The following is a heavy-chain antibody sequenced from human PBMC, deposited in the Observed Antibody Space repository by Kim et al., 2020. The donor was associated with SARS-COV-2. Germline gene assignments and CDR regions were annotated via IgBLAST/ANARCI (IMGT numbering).Heavy chain of an antibody. J-gene: IGHJ4*02. CDR1: GFSLSNFA. V-gene: IGHV3-64*01. Sequence: GGSLRLSCAASGFSLSNFAMHWVRQAPGKGLEYVSAISSNGVRTFFAISVKDRFTISRDVSKNTLYLQMGSLRGEDTAVYFCVREAKYSGAYDYLDSWVQATVVSVSS. CDR2: ISSNGVRT. D-gene: IGHD7-27*01. CDR3: VREAKYSGAYDYLDS.